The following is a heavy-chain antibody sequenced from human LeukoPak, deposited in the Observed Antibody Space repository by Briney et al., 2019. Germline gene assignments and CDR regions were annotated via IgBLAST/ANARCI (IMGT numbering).Heavy chain of an antibody. V-gene: IGHV3-7*01. CDR2: IKQDGSEK. CDR3: ARSTLRFLEWDESYYYMDV. J-gene: IGHJ6*03. Sequence: GGSLRLSCAASGFTFSSYWMSWVRQAPGKGLEWVANIKQDGSEKYYVDSVKGRFTISGDNAKNSLYLQMNSLGAEDTAVYYCARSTLRFLEWDESYYYMDVWGKGTTVTVSS. D-gene: IGHD3-3*01. CDR1: GFTFSSYW.